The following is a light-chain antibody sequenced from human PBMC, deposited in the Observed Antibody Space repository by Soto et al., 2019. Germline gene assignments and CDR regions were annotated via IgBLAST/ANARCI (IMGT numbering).Light chain of an antibody. J-gene: IGLJ1*01. V-gene: IGLV2-8*01. CDR2: EVS. CDR3: SSYAGSSTLYV. Sequence: QSVLTQPPSASGSPGQSVTISCTGTSNDVGDYNYVSWYQQHPGKAPKLMIYEVSKRPSGVPGRFSGSKSGNTASLPVSGLQAEDEADYYCSSYAGSSTLYVFGTGTKVTVL. CDR1: SNDVGDYNY.